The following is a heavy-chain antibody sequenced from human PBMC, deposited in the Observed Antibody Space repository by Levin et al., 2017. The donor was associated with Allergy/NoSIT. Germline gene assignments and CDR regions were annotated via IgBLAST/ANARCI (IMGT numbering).Heavy chain of an antibody. CDR1: GYSFTGYY. J-gene: IGHJ5*02. V-gene: IGHV1-2*02. CDR2: INPNSGGT. D-gene: IGHD5-12*01. Sequence: GASVKVSCKASGYSFTGYYMYWVRQAPGQGLEWMGWINPNSGGTNYAQKFQGRVTMTRDTSISTAYMELSRLRSDDTALYYCARSSIVGTINWFDPWGQGTLVTVSS. CDR3: ARSSIVGTINWFDP.